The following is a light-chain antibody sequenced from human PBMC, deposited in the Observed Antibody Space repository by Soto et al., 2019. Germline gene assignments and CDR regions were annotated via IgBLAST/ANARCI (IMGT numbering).Light chain of an antibody. J-gene: IGKJ1*01. CDR2: GAS. CDR3: QHYNHWLWT. CDR1: QTGSSKD. Sequence: IVLTQSPGTVSLSPGARATLSCRASQTGSSKDLAWYTQKPGQAPRLLSYGASTRATGIPARFSGSGSGTEFTLTISSLQSEDSAVYYCQHYNHWLWTFGQGTKVDIK. V-gene: IGKV3-15*01.